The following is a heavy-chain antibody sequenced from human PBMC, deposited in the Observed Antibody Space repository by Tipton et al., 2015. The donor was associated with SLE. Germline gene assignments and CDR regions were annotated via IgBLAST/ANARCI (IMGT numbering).Heavy chain of an antibody. CDR3: ARFSTSCPPREVCYMDV. V-gene: IGHV4-34*01. Sequence: TLSLTCAVYGGSFSGYYWTWIRQSPGKGLEWLGEINHSGSTNHNPSLKSRVTISVDTSKNQFSLKLSSVTAADTAVYYCARFSTSCPPREVCYMDVWGKGTTVTVSS. J-gene: IGHJ6*03. D-gene: IGHD2-2*01. CDR1: GGSFSGYY. CDR2: INHSGST.